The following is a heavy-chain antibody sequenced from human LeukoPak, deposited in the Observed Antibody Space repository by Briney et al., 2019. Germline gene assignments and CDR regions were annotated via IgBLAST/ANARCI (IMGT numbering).Heavy chain of an antibody. Sequence: PGGSLRLSCAASGFTFSNHAMSWVRQAPGKGLEWVSVISGSGPTTFYADSVKGRFTISRDNSKNTLCLQMNGLRPEDAALYYCAKVPPVYDTSGPIDYWGRGDLVTVSS. CDR3: AKVPPVYDTSGPIDY. CDR2: ISGSGPTT. J-gene: IGHJ4*02. D-gene: IGHD3-22*01. CDR1: GFTFSNHA. V-gene: IGHV3-23*01.